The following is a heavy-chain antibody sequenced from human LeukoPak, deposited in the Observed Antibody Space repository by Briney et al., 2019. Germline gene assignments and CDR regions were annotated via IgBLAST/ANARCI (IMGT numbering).Heavy chain of an antibody. D-gene: IGHD3-22*01. V-gene: IGHV3-53*01. Sequence: PGGSLRLSCAASGFTVSSNYMSWVRQAPGKGLEWVSVIYSGGSTYYADSVKGRFTISRDNSKNTLYLQMNSLRAEDTAVYYCARHHYYDSSGYYVPPAVDYWGQGTLVTVSS. CDR2: IYSGGST. CDR1: GFTVSSNY. CDR3: ARHHYYDSSGYYVPPAVDY. J-gene: IGHJ4*02.